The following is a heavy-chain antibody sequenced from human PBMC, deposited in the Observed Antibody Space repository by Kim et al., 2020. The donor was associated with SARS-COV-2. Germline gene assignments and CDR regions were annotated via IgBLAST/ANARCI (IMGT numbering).Heavy chain of an antibody. CDR3: AKDKDGVSSSWYVITTNYGMDV. V-gene: IGHV3-23*01. D-gene: IGHD6-13*01. CDR2: ISGSGGST. J-gene: IGHJ6*02. CDR1: GFTFSSYA. Sequence: GGSLRLSCAASGFTFSSYAMSWVRQAPGKGLEWVSAISGSGGSTYYADSVKGRFTISRDNSKNTLYLQMNSLRAEDTAVYYCAKDKDGVSSSWYVITTNYGMDVWGQGTTVTVSS.